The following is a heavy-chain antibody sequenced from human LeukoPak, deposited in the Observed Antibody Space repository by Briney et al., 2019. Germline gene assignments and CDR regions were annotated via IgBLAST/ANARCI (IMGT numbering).Heavy chain of an antibody. CDR3: ARGDTRFLEWLPRYFDY. CDR1: GYTFTSYD. V-gene: IGHV1-2*02. CDR2: INPNSGGT. J-gene: IGHJ4*02. D-gene: IGHD3-3*01. Sequence: ASVKVSCKASGYTFTSYDNNWVRQATGQGLEWMGWINPNSGGTNYAQKFQGRVTMTRDTSISTAYMELSRLRSDDTAVYYCARGDTRFLEWLPRYFDYWGQGTLVTVSS.